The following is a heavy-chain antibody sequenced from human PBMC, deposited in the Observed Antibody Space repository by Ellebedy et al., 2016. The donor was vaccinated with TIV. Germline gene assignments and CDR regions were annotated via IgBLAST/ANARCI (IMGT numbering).Heavy chain of an antibody. J-gene: IGHJ3*02. CDR1: GFTFSSYA. Sequence: GGSLRLSCAASGFTFSSYAMSWVRQAPGKGLEWIGRARTKVQSYTTDYAASVKGRFTISRDDSKNSLYLQMNSLKIEDTAVYYCARGDSGRSASGSSGWFSGFEIWGQGTMVIVSS. CDR3: ARGDSGRSASGSSGWFSGFEI. V-gene: IGHV3-72*01. CDR2: ARTKVQSYTT. D-gene: IGHD6-19*01.